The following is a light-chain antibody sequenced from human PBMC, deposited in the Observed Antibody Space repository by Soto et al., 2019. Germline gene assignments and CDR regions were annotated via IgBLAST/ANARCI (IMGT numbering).Light chain of an antibody. CDR1: QRISSH. J-gene: IGKJ1*01. Sequence: DIQMTQSPSSLSASVGDRVTITCRASQRISSHLNWYQQKPGKAPNLLFYAASSLQSGVPSRFSGSGSGTDFTLTISGLQPEAFETYFCQQSYITPRTLGQGTKVDIK. V-gene: IGKV1-39*01. CDR3: QQSYITPRT. CDR2: AAS.